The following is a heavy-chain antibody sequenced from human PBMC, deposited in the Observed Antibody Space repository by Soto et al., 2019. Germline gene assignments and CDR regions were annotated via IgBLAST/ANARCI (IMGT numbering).Heavy chain of an antibody. Sequence: SETLSLTCAVYGGSFSGYYWSWIRQPPGKGLEWIGEINHSGSTNYSPSLKSRVTISVDTSKNQFSLKLSSVTAADTAVYYCARGTGSITMVRGVIVYYYYGMDVWGQGTTVTVSS. CDR2: INHSGST. V-gene: IGHV4-34*01. CDR3: ARGTGSITMVRGVIVYYYYGMDV. J-gene: IGHJ6*02. D-gene: IGHD3-10*01. CDR1: GGSFSGYY.